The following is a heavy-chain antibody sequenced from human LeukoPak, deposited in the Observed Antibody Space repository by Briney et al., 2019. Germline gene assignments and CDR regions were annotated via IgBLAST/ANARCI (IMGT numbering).Heavy chain of an antibody. Sequence: RGSLRLSCAASGFTFSGYAMNWVRQAPGKGLEWVSGISGSGTTYYADSVKGRVTISRDTSKNTLYLQMNSLRDEDTARYYCSKSYSVTANGPEYWGQGTLVTVSS. CDR3: SKSYSVTANGPEY. J-gene: IGHJ4*02. CDR2: ISGSGTT. V-gene: IGHV3-23*01. D-gene: IGHD5/OR15-5a*01. CDR1: GFTFSGYA.